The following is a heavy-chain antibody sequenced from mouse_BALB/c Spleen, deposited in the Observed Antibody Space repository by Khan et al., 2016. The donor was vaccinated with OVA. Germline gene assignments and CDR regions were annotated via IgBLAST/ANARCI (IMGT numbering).Heavy chain of an antibody. CDR2: INPYYGSS. J-gene: IGHJ3*01. CDR1: GYSFTDYM. V-gene: IGHV1-39*01. CDR3: ARAGWLQGLLAY. D-gene: IGHD2-2*01. Sequence: VQLQQSGPEPVRPGASVKISCKASGYSFTDYMMYWVKQSHGKSLEWIGNINPYYGSSNYNLKFKDKATLTVDRSSSTAYMQLNSLTYEDSAVYFCARAGWLQGLLAYWGQGTLVTVSA.